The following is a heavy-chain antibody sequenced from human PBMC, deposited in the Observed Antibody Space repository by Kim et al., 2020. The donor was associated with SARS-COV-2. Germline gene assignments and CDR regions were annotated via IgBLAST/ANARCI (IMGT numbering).Heavy chain of an antibody. D-gene: IGHD3-22*01. Sequence: SETLSLTCAVYGGSFSGYYWSWIRQPPGKGLEWIGEINHSGSTNYNPSLKSRVTISVDTSKNQFSLKLSSVTAADTAVYYCARWVVVNRRRDAFDIWGQGTMVTVSS. CDR1: GGSFSGYY. V-gene: IGHV4-34*01. CDR2: INHSGST. J-gene: IGHJ3*02. CDR3: ARWVVVNRRRDAFDI.